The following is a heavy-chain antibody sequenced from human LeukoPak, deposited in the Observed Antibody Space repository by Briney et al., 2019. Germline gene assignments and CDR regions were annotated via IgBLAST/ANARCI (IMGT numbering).Heavy chain of an antibody. CDR1: GYTSTGYY. V-gene: IGHV1-2*02. D-gene: IGHD2-2*01. J-gene: IGHJ5*02. CDR3: ARGNLGYCSSTSCRGWFDP. CDR2: INPNSGGT. Sequence: ASVKVSCKASGYTSTGYYMHWVRQASGQGLEWMGWINPNSGGTNYAQKFQGRVTMTRDTSISTAYMELSRLRSDDTAVYYCARGNLGYCSSTSCRGWFDPWGQGTLVTVSS.